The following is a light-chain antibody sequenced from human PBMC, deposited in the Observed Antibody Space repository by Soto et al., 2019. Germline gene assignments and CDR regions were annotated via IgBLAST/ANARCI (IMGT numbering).Light chain of an antibody. CDR3: QQRSNWRWLT. CDR2: GAS. CDR1: QSVSNNY. Sequence: EIVMTQSPATLSLSPEGRATLSFRASQSVSNNYLAWYQQKPGQAPRLLIYGASNRDTGIPDRFSGSGSGTDFTLTISRLEPEDFAVYYCQQRSNWRWLTFGGGTKVAI. V-gene: IGKV3D-20*02. J-gene: IGKJ4*01.